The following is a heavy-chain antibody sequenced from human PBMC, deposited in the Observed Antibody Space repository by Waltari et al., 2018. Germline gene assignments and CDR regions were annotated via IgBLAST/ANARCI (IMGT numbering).Heavy chain of an antibody. CDR2: IYTSGST. V-gene: IGHV4-4*07. CDR3: ARGGDDYGSPRWFDP. D-gene: IGHD2-21*01. CDR1: GGSISSYY. Sequence: QVQLQESGPGLVKPSETLSLTCTVSGGSISSYYWSWIRQPAGKGLEWIGRIYTSGSTNYNPPLKSRVTMSVDTAKNQFSLKLSSVTAADTAVYYCARGGDDYGSPRWFDPWGQGTLVTVSS. J-gene: IGHJ5*02.